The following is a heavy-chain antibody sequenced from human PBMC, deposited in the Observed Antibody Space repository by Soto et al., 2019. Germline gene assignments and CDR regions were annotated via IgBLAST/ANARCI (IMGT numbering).Heavy chain of an antibody. J-gene: IGHJ4*02. CDR2: ISKSDYT. CDR3: AREDSIIIPAVSDF. Sequence: PGGSLRLSCTVSGFAFDNYGINWVRQAPGKGLEWVSSISKSDYTYYSDSVTGRFTISRDNAKNSVSLQMNTLRVEDTAVYYCAREDSIIIPAVSDFCGQGTLVTVSS. D-gene: IGHD2-2*01. CDR1: GFAFDNYG. V-gene: IGHV3-21*01.